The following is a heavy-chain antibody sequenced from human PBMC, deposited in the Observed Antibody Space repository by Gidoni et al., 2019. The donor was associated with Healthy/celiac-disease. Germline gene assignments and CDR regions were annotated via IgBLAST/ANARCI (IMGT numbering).Heavy chain of an antibody. CDR1: GYSFTSYW. V-gene: IGHV5-51*01. CDR3: ARHYYDILTGYYGMDV. D-gene: IGHD3-9*01. Sequence: EVQLVQSGAEVTKPGESLKISCKGSGYSFTSYWIGWVRQMPGKGLEWMGIIYPGDSDTRYSPSFQGQVTISADKSISTAYLQWSSLKASDTAMYYCARHYYDILTGYYGMDVWGKGTTVTVSS. CDR2: IYPGDSDT. J-gene: IGHJ6*03.